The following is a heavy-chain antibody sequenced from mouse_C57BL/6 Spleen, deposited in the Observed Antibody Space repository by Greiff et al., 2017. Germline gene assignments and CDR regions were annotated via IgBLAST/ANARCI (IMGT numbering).Heavy chain of an antibody. CDR3: ARYYYYGSSFYYFDY. CDR1: GYTFTSYW. Sequence: QVQLQQPGAELVRPGSSVKLSCKASGYTFTSYWLPWVKQRPIQGLEWIGNIDPSDSETHYNQKFKDKATLTVDKSSSTAYMQLSSLTSEDSAVYYCARYYYYGSSFYYFDYWGQGTTLTVSS. D-gene: IGHD1-1*01. V-gene: IGHV1-52*01. CDR2: IDPSDSET. J-gene: IGHJ2*01.